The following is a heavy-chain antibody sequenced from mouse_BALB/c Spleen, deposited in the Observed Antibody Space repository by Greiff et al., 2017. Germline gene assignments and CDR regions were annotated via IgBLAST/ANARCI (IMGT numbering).Heavy chain of an antibody. CDR2: ILPGSGST. CDR1: GYTFSSYW. D-gene: IGHD2-12*01. Sequence: QVQLQQSGAELMKPGASVKISCKATGYTFSSYWIEWVKQRPGHGLEWIGEILPGSGSTNYNEKFKGKATFTADTSSNTAYMQLSSLTSEDSAVYYCARRTTGDDLDYWGQGTTLTVSS. J-gene: IGHJ2*01. V-gene: IGHV1-9*01. CDR3: ARRTTGDDLDY.